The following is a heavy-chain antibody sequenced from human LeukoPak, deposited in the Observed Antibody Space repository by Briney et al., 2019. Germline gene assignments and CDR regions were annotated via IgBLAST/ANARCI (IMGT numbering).Heavy chain of an antibody. CDR3: TRWVSQYYFDF. Sequence: GSLRLSCEASGFNLNYYWLGWVRQAPGKGLEWVALIHHDESEKYYVDSVKGRFSISRDNAKSSVYLRMDSLRVDDTAIYYCTRWVSQYYFDFWGQEALVSVSS. CDR2: IHHDESEK. V-gene: IGHV3-7*01. D-gene: IGHD2-21*01. CDR1: GFNLNYYW. J-gene: IGHJ4*02.